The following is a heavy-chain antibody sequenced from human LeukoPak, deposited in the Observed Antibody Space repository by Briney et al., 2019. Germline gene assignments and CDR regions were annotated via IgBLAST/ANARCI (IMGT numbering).Heavy chain of an antibody. J-gene: IGHJ6*03. CDR1: GFTFSSYS. CDR2: ISSSSSTI. D-gene: IGHD6-13*01. Sequence: GGSLRLSCAASGFTFSSYSMNWVRQAPGKGLEWVSYISSSSSTIYYADSVKGRFTISRDNSKNTLYLQMNSLRAEDTAVYYCAKDLYSTTRNYMDVWGKGTTVTVSS. CDR3: AKDLYSTTRNYMDV. V-gene: IGHV3-48*01.